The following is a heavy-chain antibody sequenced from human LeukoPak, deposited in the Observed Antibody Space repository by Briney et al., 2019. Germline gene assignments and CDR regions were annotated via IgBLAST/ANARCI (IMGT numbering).Heavy chain of an antibody. D-gene: IGHD2-8*02. CDR1: GGPISGYF. Sequence: SETLSLTCSVSGGPISGYFWSWVRRSPGKGLELIGYFSDTGITYYNPSLMSRVTISIDTSKNQFSLKLSSVTAADTAVYYCARFGLVVVYASSNAHPTWSDYWGQGTLVTVSS. CDR2: FSDTGIT. V-gene: IGHV4-59*01. CDR3: ARFGLVVVYASSNAHPTWSDY. J-gene: IGHJ4*02.